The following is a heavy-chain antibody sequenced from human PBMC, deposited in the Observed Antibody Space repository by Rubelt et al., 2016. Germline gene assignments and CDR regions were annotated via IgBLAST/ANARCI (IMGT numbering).Heavy chain of an antibody. J-gene: IGHJ3*02. D-gene: IGHD3-22*01. CDR1: GYTFTSYA. CDR2: INAGNGNT. Sequence: QVQLVQSGAEVKKPGASVKVSCKASGYTFTSYAMHWVRQAPGQRLEWMGWINAGNGNTKFSQNFQGRVTITRDTSASTAYRELSSLRSEDTAVYYCASLYYYDSSGNAFDIWGQGTMVTVSS. CDR3: ASLYYYDSSGNAFDI. V-gene: IGHV1-3*01.